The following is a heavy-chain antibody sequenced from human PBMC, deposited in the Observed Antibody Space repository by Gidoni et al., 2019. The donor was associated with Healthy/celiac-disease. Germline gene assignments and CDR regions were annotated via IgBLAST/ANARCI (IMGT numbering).Heavy chain of an antibody. D-gene: IGHD3-22*01. CDR2: IYSGGST. CDR3: ARIRITMIAGDYFDY. CDR1: GSTVSSNY. Sequence: EVQLVETGGGLIQPGGSLRLYCAASGSTVSSNYMSWVRQAPGKGLEWVSVIYSGGSTYYADSVKGRFTISRDNSKNTLYLQMNSLRAEDTAVYYCARIRITMIAGDYFDYWGQGTLVTVSS. V-gene: IGHV3-53*02. J-gene: IGHJ4*02.